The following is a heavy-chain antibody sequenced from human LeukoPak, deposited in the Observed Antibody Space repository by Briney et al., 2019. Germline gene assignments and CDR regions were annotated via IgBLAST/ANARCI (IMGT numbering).Heavy chain of an antibody. J-gene: IGHJ4*02. CDR3: ARQTGSGLFTLP. V-gene: IGHV4-39*01. CDR2: MYYTGNT. CDR1: GDSISSGDYY. D-gene: IGHD3/OR15-3a*01. Sequence: KASETLSLTCTVSGDSISSGDYYWSWIRQPAGKGLEWIGSMYYTGNTYYNASLKSRVTISIDTSKNQISLRLTSVTATDTAMYYCARQTGSGLFTLPGGQGTLVTVSS.